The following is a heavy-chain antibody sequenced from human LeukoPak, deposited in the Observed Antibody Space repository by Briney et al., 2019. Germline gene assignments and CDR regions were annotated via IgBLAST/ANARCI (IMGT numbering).Heavy chain of an antibody. J-gene: IGHJ3*02. CDR2: ISYDGGTE. Sequence: GTSLRLSCTGSGFTFSNYGIHWVRQAPGKGLEWVAVISYDGGTEYYSDSVKGRFTVSRDNSKNTLYLQMNSLTAEDTAVYYCARSSGSYYDAFDIWGQGTMVTVSS. CDR1: GFTFSNYG. CDR3: ARSSGSYYDAFDI. D-gene: IGHD1-26*01. V-gene: IGHV3-30*03.